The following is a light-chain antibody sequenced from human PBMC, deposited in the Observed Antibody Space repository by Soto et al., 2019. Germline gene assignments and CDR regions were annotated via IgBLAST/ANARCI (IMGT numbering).Light chain of an antibody. Sequence: DIQMTQAPSTLSASVGDRGTITCRASQSISSWLTWYQQKPGKAPKLLIYDASSLESGVPSRFSGSGSGTEFTLTISSLQPDDFATYYCQQYNSYSRTFGQGTKVDI. CDR1: QSISSW. J-gene: IGKJ1*01. CDR2: DAS. V-gene: IGKV1-5*01. CDR3: QQYNSYSRT.